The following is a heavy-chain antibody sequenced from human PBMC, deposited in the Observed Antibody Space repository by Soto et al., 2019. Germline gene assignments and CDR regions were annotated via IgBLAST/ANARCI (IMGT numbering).Heavy chain of an antibody. D-gene: IGHD3-22*01. Sequence: QVQLVESGGGVVQPGRSLRLSCAASGFTFSSYGMHWFRQAPGKGLEWVAVISYDGSNKYYADSVKGRFTISRDNSKNTLYLQMNSLRAEDTAVYYCAKDRAMIVRYFQHWGQGTLVSVSS. CDR2: ISYDGSNK. V-gene: IGHV3-30*18. J-gene: IGHJ1*01. CDR3: AKDRAMIVRYFQH. CDR1: GFTFSSYG.